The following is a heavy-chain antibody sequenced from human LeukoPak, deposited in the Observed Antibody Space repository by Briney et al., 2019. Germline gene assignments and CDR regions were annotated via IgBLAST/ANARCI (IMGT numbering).Heavy chain of an antibody. D-gene: IGHD2-2*01. Sequence: GGSLRLSCEASGFTFSSYGMHWVRQAPGKGLEWVAVIWYDGSNKYYADSVKGRFTISRDNSKNTLYLQMNSLRAEDTAVYYCARGPLHCSSTSCRGDYFDYWGQGTLVTVSS. CDR1: GFTFSSYG. CDR2: IWYDGSNK. CDR3: ARGPLHCSSTSCRGDYFDY. V-gene: IGHV3-33*01. J-gene: IGHJ4*02.